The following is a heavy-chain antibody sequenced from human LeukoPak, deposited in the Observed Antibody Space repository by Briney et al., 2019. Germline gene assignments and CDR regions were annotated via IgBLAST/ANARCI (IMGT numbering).Heavy chain of an antibody. CDR1: GGSISSYY. CDR2: INHSGST. V-gene: IGHV4-34*01. D-gene: IGHD1-26*01. Sequence: SETLSLTCTVSGGSISSYYWSWIRQPPGKGLEWIGEINHSGSTNYNPSLKSRVTISVDTSKNQFSLKLSSVTAADTAVYYCARLDSGSYYVYFDYWGQGTLVTVSS. CDR3: ARLDSGSYYVYFDY. J-gene: IGHJ4*02.